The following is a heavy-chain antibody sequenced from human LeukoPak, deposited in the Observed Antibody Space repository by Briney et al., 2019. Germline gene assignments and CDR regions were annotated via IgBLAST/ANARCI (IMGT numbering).Heavy chain of an antibody. CDR3: ARGRVVYSSSWPEQKLGLDV. Sequence: GASVKVSCKASGYTFTSYYMHWVRQAPGQGLEWMGWINPNSGGTNYAQKFQGRVTMTRDTSISTAYMELSRLRSDDTAVYCCARGRVVYSSSWPEQKLGLDVWGKGTTVTVSS. J-gene: IGHJ6*04. CDR2: INPNSGGT. D-gene: IGHD6-13*01. CDR1: GYTFTSYY. V-gene: IGHV1-2*02.